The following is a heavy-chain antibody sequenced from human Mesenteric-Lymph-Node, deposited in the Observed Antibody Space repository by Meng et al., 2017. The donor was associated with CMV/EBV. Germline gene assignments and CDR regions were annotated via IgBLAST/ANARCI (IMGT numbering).Heavy chain of an antibody. CDR3: ARGLKVAARAFDS. D-gene: IGHD6-6*01. CDR2: IISSGSTI. J-gene: IGHJ4*02. CDR1: CFTFSDYS. Sequence: CAASCFTFSDYSMSWIRQAPGKGLEWISYIISSGSTIYYADSVKGRFTISRDNTKNSLYLQLNSLRAADTAVYYCARGLKVAARAFDSWGQGTLVTVSS. V-gene: IGHV3-11*04.